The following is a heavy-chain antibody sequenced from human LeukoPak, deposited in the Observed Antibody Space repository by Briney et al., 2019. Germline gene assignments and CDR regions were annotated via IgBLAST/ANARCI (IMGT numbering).Heavy chain of an antibody. CDR2: IYHSGST. D-gene: IGHD6-19*01. V-gene: IGHV4-38-2*02. J-gene: IGHJ2*01. Sequence: SGTLSLTCAVSGYSISSGYYWGWIRQPPGKGLEWIGSIYHSGSTYYNPSLKSRVTISVDTSKNQFSLKLSSVTAADTAVYYCARDAEQWLPLWYFDLWGRGTLVTVSS. CDR3: ARDAEQWLPLWYFDL. CDR1: GYSISSGYY.